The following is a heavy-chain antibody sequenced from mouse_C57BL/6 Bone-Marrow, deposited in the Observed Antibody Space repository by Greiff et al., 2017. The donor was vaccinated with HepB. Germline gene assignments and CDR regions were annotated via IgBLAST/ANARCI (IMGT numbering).Heavy chain of an antibody. CDR3: AREYAMDY. V-gene: IGHV1-69*01. CDR1: GYTFTSYW. Sequence: VQLQQPGAELVMPGASVKLSCKASGYTFTSYWMHWVKQRPGQGLEWIGEIDPSDSYTNYNQKFKGKSTLTVDKSSSTAYMQLSSLTSEDSAVYYCAREYAMDYCGQGTSVTVSS. CDR2: IDPSDSYT. J-gene: IGHJ4*01.